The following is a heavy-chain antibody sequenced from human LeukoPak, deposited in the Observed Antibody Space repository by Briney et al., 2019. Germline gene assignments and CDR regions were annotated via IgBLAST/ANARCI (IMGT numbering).Heavy chain of an antibody. D-gene: IGHD5-18*01. V-gene: IGHV3-30*18. CDR2: ISYDGSNK. J-gene: IGHJ6*04. Sequence: AGGSLRLSCAASGFTFSSYGMHWVRQAPGKGLEWVAVISYDGSNKYYADSVKGRFTISRDNSKNTLYLQMNSLRAEDTAVYYCAKKGVDTAMAYHYYYGMDVWGKGTTVTVSS. CDR3: AKKGVDTAMAYHYYYGMDV. CDR1: GFTFSSYG.